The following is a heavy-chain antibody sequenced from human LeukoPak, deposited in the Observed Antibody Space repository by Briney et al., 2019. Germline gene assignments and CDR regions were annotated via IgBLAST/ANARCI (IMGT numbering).Heavy chain of an antibody. Sequence: GGSLRLSCATSGFSFTDYPMNWVRQAPGKGLEWISNIRTTAEGAKYANYADSVKGRFTISRDNAKNSLYLQMNSLRAEDTAVYYCAREDGYSSSWYSDYWGQGTLVTVSS. J-gene: IGHJ4*02. V-gene: IGHV3-11*05. CDR1: GFSFTDYP. CDR2: IRTTAEGAKYA. D-gene: IGHD6-13*01. CDR3: AREDGYSSSWYSDY.